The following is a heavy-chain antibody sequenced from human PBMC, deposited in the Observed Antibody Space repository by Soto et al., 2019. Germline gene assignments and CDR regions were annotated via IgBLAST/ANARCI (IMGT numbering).Heavy chain of an antibody. CDR2: IIPIFGTA. CDR1: GGTFSSYA. D-gene: IGHD3-22*01. Sequence: ASVKVSCKASGGTFSSYAISWVRLAPGQGLEWMGGIIPIFGTANYAQKFQGRVTITADKSTSTAYMELSSLRSEDTAVYYCARDPSYDSSGYYFVFTSGMDVWGQGTTVTVSS. CDR3: ARDPSYDSSGYYFVFTSGMDV. J-gene: IGHJ6*02. V-gene: IGHV1-69*06.